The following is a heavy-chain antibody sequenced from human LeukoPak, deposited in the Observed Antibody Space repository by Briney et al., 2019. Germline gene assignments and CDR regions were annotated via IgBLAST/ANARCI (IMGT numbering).Heavy chain of an antibody. D-gene: IGHD3-9*01. CDR3: ARGPYDILTEDAFDI. J-gene: IGHJ3*02. CDR1: GFTFSSYW. V-gene: IGHV3-7*03. CDR2: IKQDGSEK. Sequence: GGSLRLSCAASGFTFSSYWMSRVRQAPGKGLEWVANIKQDGSEKYYVDSVKGRFTISRDNAKNSLYLQMNSLRAEDTAVYYCARGPYDILTEDAFDIWGQGTMVTVSS.